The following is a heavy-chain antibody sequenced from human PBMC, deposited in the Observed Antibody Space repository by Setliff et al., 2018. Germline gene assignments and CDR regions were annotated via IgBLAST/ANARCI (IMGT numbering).Heavy chain of an antibody. CDR1: GGSIRSDY. D-gene: IGHD2-21*01. V-gene: IGHV4-59*01. Sequence: SETLSLTCTVSGGSIRSDYWNWIRQPPGKGLEWIVDASVTGTTYYNLSLKSRVTISFDPSNNQFSLSLKSVTSADTAVYYCARGLEGEDYFYYMDVWGKGNTVTVSS. CDR2: ASVTGTT. J-gene: IGHJ6*03. CDR3: ARGLEGEDYFYYMDV.